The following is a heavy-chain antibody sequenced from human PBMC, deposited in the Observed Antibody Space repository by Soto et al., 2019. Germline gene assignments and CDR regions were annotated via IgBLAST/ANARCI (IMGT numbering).Heavy chain of an antibody. CDR3: AKESPPNYGSGSYPWFDP. V-gene: IGHV3-23*01. CDR2: ISGSGGST. Sequence: GGFLRLSCAASGFTFSSYAMSWVRQAPGKGLEWVSAISGSGGSTYYADSVKGRFTISRDNSKNTLYLQMNSLRAEDTAVYYCAKESPPNYGSGSYPWFDPWGQGTLVTVSS. J-gene: IGHJ5*02. D-gene: IGHD3-10*01. CDR1: GFTFSSYA.